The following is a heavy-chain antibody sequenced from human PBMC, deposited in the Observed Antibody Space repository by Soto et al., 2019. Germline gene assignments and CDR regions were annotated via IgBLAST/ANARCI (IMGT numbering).Heavy chain of an antibody. V-gene: IGHV3-15*01. CDR1: GVTFSNAW. Sequence: GGSLRLSCAASGVTFSNAWMSWVRQAPGKGLEWVGRIKSKTDGGTTDYAAPVKGRFTISRDDSKNTLDLQMNSLKTEDTAVSYCTTVQGARGSYRPFDPWGQGTLVTLSS. CDR2: IKSKTDGGTT. CDR3: TTVQGARGSYRPFDP. D-gene: IGHD1-26*01. J-gene: IGHJ5*02.